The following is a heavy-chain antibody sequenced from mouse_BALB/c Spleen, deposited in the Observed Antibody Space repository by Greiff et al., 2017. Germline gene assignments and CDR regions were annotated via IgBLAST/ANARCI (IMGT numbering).Heavy chain of an antibody. CDR2: IYPGDGDT. V-gene: IGHV1-80*01. CDR3: ARGDGNLYAMDY. Sequence: QVQLQQSGAELVRPGSSVKISSKASGYAFSSYWMNWVKQRPGQGLEWIGQIYPGDGDTNYNGKFKGKATLTADKSSSTAYMQLSSLTSEDSAVYFCARGDGNLYAMDYWGQGTSVTVSS. D-gene: IGHD2-1*01. J-gene: IGHJ4*01. CDR1: GYAFSSYW.